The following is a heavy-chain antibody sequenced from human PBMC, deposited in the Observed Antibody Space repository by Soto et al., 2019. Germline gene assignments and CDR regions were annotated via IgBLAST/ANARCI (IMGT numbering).Heavy chain of an antibody. CDR1: GGSISTYY. V-gene: IGHV4-59*01. J-gene: IGHJ4*02. CDR2: IYASGAT. CDR3: ARSHSFDGSIYHYYFDF. Sequence: SETLSLTCTVSGGSISTYYWSWIRQPPGGTLEWIGYIYASGATTYNPSLESRVIMSVDMPNNEFSLELTSLTTADTAVYYCARSHSFDGSIYHYYFDFWGQGTLVTVSS. D-gene: IGHD3-10*01.